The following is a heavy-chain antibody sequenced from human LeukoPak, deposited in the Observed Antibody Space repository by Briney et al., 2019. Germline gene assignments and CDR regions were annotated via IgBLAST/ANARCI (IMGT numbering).Heavy chain of an antibody. Sequence: GGSLRLSCAASGFTFSSYGMHWVRQAPGKGLEWVAFIRYDGSNKYYADSVKDRFTISRDNSKNALYLQMNSLRAEDTAVYYCAKDSTSGRFLEWLLAGGGDYWGQGTLVTVSS. D-gene: IGHD3-3*01. CDR1: GFTFSSYG. CDR2: IRYDGSNK. CDR3: AKDSTSGRFLEWLLAGGGDY. V-gene: IGHV3-30*02. J-gene: IGHJ4*02.